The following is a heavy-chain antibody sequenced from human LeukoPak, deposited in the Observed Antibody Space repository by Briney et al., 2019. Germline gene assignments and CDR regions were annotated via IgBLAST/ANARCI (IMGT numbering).Heavy chain of an antibody. J-gene: IGHJ4*02. D-gene: IGHD3-10*01. CDR1: SGSISGTSYY. Sequence: SETLSLTCTVSSGSISGTSYYWGWIRQPPGMGLEWIGSMYYSGSTYYNPSLKSRVTISVDTSKSQFSLKLSSVTAADTAVYYCAREMRSPRGGFDYWDQGTLVTVSS. V-gene: IGHV4-39*07. CDR3: AREMRSPRGGFDY. CDR2: MYYSGST.